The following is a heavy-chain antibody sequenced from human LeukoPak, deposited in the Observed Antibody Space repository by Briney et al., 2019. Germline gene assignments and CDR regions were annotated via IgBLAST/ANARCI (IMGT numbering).Heavy chain of an antibody. Sequence: PGGSLRLSCIVSGFTVSSNYMTWVRQAPGKGLEWVANIKEDGSEKNYVDSVKGRFTISRDNAENSVYLQMNDLRAEDTGVYYCVTKEPSTSGWSYWGQGTLVTVSS. V-gene: IGHV3-7*01. D-gene: IGHD6-19*01. CDR2: IKEDGSEK. J-gene: IGHJ4*02. CDR3: VTKEPSTSGWSY. CDR1: GFTVSSNY.